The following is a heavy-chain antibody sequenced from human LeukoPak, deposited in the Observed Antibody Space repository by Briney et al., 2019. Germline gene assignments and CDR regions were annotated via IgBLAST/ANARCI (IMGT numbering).Heavy chain of an antibody. D-gene: IGHD3-10*01. J-gene: IGHJ4*02. CDR1: GFTFSSYG. CDR2: IGYDGRNK. CDR3: AKDNAYYYADY. V-gene: IGHV3-30*02. Sequence: GGSLRLSCAASGFTFSSYGIHWVRKAPGKGLEWVTFIGYDGRNKYYADSVKGRFTISRDNSKNTLYLQMNSLRAEDTAVYYCAKDNAYYYADYWGQGTLVTVSS.